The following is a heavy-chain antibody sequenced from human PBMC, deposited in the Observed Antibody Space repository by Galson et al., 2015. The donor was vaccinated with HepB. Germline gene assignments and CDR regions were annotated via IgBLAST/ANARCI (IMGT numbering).Heavy chain of an antibody. CDR1: GFTFSDYY. V-gene: IGHV3-11*06. CDR3: ARVADADYGDHSHFDY. CDR2: ISSSTTYT. D-gene: IGHD4-17*01. Sequence: SLRLSCAASGFTFSDYYMSWIRQAPGKGLEWLSYISSSTTYTNYADSVKGRFTISRDNAKNSLFLQIKSLRAEDTAVYYCARVADADYGDHSHFDYWGQGTLVTVSS. J-gene: IGHJ4*02.